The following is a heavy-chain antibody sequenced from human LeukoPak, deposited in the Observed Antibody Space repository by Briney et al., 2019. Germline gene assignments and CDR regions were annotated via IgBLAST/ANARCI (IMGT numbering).Heavy chain of an antibody. Sequence: GEYPNPYRNGPGYSFTSYRIGRVRQTPGKGLEGMGLLYPGDSDTRYIPSFQGQVTISADKSISTACLQWSILKASDAAMYYCARHGEGEYFQHWGQGTLVSVSS. CDR3: ARHGEGEYFQH. D-gene: IGHD7-27*01. CDR1: GYSFTSYR. V-gene: IGHV5-51*01. J-gene: IGHJ1*01. CDR2: LYPGDSDT.